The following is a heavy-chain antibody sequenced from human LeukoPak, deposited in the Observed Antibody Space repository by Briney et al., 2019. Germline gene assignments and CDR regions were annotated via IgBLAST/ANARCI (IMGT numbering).Heavy chain of an antibody. J-gene: IGHJ3*02. V-gene: IGHV3-23*01. CDR3: AKDSETYYFGSEGFFDI. D-gene: IGHD3-10*01. CDR1: GFTFSSHA. Sequence: GGSLRLSCAASGFTFSSHAMSWVRQAPGKGLEWVSAISGSGGGTYFADSVKGRFTTSRDNSKNTVYLQMNSLRAEDTGVYYCAKDSETYYFGSEGFFDIWGQGTMVTVSS. CDR2: ISGSGGGT.